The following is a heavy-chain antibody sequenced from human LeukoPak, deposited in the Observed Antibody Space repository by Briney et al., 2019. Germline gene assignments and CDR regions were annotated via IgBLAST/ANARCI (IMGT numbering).Heavy chain of an antibody. J-gene: IGHJ4*02. CDR2: IYYSGST. CDR1: GGSISSYY. CDR3: ARGLDAYKGGNY. Sequence: SGTLSLTCTVSGGSISSYYWSWIRQPPGKGLEWIGYIYYSGSTNYNPSLKSRVTISVDTSKSQFSLKLSSVTAADSAIYYCARGLDAYKGGNYWGQGTLVTVSS. D-gene: IGHD5-24*01. V-gene: IGHV4-59*12.